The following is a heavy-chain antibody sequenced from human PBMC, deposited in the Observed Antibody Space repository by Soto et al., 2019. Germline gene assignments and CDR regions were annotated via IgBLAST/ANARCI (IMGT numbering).Heavy chain of an antibody. Sequence: EVQLVESGGGLVQPGGSLRLSCVASRFNFPNGWMSWVRQAPGKGPEWVGRIKSKTDGGTADYAAPVKGRFTISRDDSQNTLYLHMDSLKIEDPGLYHCSTDIGIYGLDIWGQGTTVIVSS. CDR3: STDIGIYGLDI. CDR2: IKSKTDGGTA. V-gene: IGHV3-15*01. D-gene: IGHD1-26*01. J-gene: IGHJ6*02. CDR1: RFNFPNGW.